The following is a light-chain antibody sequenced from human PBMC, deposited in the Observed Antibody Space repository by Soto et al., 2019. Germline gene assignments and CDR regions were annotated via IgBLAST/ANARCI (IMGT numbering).Light chain of an antibody. Sequence: DIQMTQSPSTLSASLGDRVTITCRASQSISSWLAWYQQKPGKAPKLLIYKASSLESGVPSRFSGSGSGTELTLTISSLQPDDSATYYCQQYNSYSWTFGQGTKVEIK. V-gene: IGKV1-5*03. CDR3: QQYNSYSWT. CDR2: KAS. J-gene: IGKJ1*01. CDR1: QSISSW.